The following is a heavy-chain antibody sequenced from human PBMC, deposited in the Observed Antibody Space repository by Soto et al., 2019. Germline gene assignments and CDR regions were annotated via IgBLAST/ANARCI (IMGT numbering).Heavy chain of an antibody. CDR2: ISYDGSNK. J-gene: IGHJ4*02. D-gene: IGHD3-22*01. CDR1: GFTFSSYA. Sequence: QVQLVESGGGVVQPGRSLRLSCAASGFTFSSYAMHWVRQAPGKGLEWVAVISYDGSNKYYADSVKGRFTISRDNFKNTLYLQMNSLRAEDTAVYYCARSGYDSSGYVVYYFGYWGQGTLVTVSS. CDR3: ARSGYDSSGYVVYYFGY. V-gene: IGHV3-30-3*01.